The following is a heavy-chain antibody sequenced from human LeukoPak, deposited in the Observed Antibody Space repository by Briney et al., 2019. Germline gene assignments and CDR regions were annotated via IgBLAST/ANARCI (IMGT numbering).Heavy chain of an antibody. CDR3: AKEIYYDSTGPQY. D-gene: IGHD3-22*01. CDR1: GFTFSNYD. Sequence: GGSLRLSCAASGFTFSNYDMHWVRQAPGKGLEWVTFILYDGSNEYYADSVKGRFTISRDNSRNTLYLQMNSLRAEDTAVYYCAKEIYYDSTGPQYWGQGTLVTVSS. CDR2: ILYDGSNE. J-gene: IGHJ4*02. V-gene: IGHV3-30*02.